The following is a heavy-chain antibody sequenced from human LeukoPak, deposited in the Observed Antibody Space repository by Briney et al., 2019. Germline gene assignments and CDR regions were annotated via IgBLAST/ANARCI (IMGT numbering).Heavy chain of an antibody. D-gene: IGHD2-2*01. CDR3: ARSGSSTNDYYYYYMDV. CDR1: GYTFTSYD. Sequence: APVKVPCKASGYTFTSYDINWVRQATGQGLEWMGWMNPNSGNTGYAQKFQGRVTMTRNTSISTAYMELSSLRSEDTAVYYCARSGSSTNDYYYYYMDVWGKGTTVTVSS. V-gene: IGHV1-8*01. CDR2: MNPNSGNT. J-gene: IGHJ6*03.